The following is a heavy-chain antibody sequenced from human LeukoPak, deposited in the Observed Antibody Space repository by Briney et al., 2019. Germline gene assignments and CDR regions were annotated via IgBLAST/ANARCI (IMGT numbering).Heavy chain of an antibody. Sequence: GGPLRLSCAASGFTFSSYAMSWVRQAPGKGLEWVSAISGSGGSTYYADSVKGRFTISRDNSKNTLYLQMNSLRAEDTAVYYCAKDQTWNDSSLGWGQGTLVTVSS. V-gene: IGHV3-23*01. CDR1: GFTFSSYA. J-gene: IGHJ4*02. CDR2: ISGSGGST. CDR3: AKDQTWNDSSLG. D-gene: IGHD3-22*01.